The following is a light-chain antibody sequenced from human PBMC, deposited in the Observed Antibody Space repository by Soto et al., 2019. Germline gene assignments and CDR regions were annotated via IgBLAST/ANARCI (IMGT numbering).Light chain of an antibody. CDR2: DVS. J-gene: IGLJ2*01. V-gene: IGLV2-14*03. CDR1: SSDVGGYNY. CDR3: SSYTSTNSKVV. Sequence: QSVLTQPASVSGSPGQSITISCTGTSSDVGGYNYVSWYQHHPGIAPKLMIYDVSYRPSGVSNRFSGSKSGNTASLTISGLQAEDEADYYCSSYTSTNSKVVFGGGTKVTVL.